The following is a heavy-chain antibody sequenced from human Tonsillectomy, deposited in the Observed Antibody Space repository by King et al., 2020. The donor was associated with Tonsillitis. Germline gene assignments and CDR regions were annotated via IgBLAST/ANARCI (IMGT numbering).Heavy chain of an antibody. CDR2: LSTGSSYI. J-gene: IGHJ6*02. CDR3: ASGNLGYCSSPTCPWPPYYYYGMDV. V-gene: IGHV3-21*01. CDR1: EFTCSSVN. D-gene: IGHD2-2*01. Sequence: QLVQSGGGLVKPGGSLRLACEASEFTCSSVNMSWVRQAPGKGLEWVSSLSTGSSYINYADSVKGRFTGSRDNAKKSLYLQMNSLRAEDTAVYYCASGNLGYCSSPTCPWPPYYYYGMDVWGQGTTVTVSS.